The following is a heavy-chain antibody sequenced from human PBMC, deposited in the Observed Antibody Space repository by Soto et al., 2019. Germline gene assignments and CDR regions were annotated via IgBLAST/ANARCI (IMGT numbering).Heavy chain of an antibody. CDR2: ISSSSSTI. J-gene: IGHJ6*02. Sequence: GGSLRLSCAASGFTFNSYSMNWVRQAPGKGLEWVSYISSSSSTIYYADSVKGRFTISRDNAKNSLYLQMNSLRDEDTAVYYCARDIEYYDFWSGYYTDAPYYYYGMDVWGQGTTVTVSS. CDR1: GFTFNSYS. CDR3: ARDIEYYDFWSGYYTDAPYYYYGMDV. V-gene: IGHV3-48*02. D-gene: IGHD3-3*01.